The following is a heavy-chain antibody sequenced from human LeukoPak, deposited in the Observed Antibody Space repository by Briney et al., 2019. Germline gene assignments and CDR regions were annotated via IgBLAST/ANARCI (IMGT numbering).Heavy chain of an antibody. Sequence: SETLSLTCTVSGDSISSNYWSLLRQPPGKGLEWIGYIYYSGSTNYSPSLRSRVTMSVDASKMQFSLMLSSVTAADTAVYYCARHGVNSSSSYCYDLDVWGQGTTVTVSS. CDR2: IYYSGST. J-gene: IGHJ6*02. CDR3: ARHGVNSSSSYCYDLDV. CDR1: GDSISSNY. V-gene: IGHV4-59*08. D-gene: IGHD6-6*01.